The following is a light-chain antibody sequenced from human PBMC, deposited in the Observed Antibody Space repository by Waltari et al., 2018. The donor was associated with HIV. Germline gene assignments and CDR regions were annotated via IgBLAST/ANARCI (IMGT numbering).Light chain of an antibody. CDR1: SGHSNYA. V-gene: IGLV4-69*01. Sequence: QLVLTQSPSASASLGASVKLTCTLSSGHSNYAIAWHQLQPGKGPRYLMNVNSDGSHSKGAGIPDRFSGSSSGAERFLTISSLQSEDEADYYCQTWATGIRVFGGGTKLTVL. CDR3: QTWATGIRV. CDR2: VNSDGSH. J-gene: IGLJ3*02.